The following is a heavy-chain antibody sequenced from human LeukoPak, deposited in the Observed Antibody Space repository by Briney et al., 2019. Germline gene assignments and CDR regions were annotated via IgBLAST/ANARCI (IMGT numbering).Heavy chain of an antibody. CDR3: ARDAPYYYDSSGYHAFDI. D-gene: IGHD3-22*01. J-gene: IGHJ3*02. Sequence: GGSLRLSCAASGFTFTNYWMSWVRQAPGKGLEWVANIKQDGSEKHYVDSVKDRFTISRDNAKTSLSLQMNSLRAEDTAVYYCARDAPYYYDSSGYHAFDIWGQGAMVTVSS. V-gene: IGHV3-7*03. CDR1: GFTFTNYW. CDR2: IKQDGSEK.